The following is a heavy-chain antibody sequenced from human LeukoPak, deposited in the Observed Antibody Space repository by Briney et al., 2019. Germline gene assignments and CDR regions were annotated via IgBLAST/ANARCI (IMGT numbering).Heavy chain of an antibody. D-gene: IGHD2-2*01. CDR3: AKVRGVDCSSPACYYYDA. Sequence: GGSLRLSCGASGFTFSSYAMSWVHQTPGRGLEWVAGVSPSGGRTIYADSAEGGFTISRDNSNDTVFLQLSSTRDEESALYYSAKVRGVDCSSPACYYYDAWGQGTPVTVSS. J-gene: IGHJ4*02. CDR1: GFTFSSYA. CDR2: VSPSGGRT. V-gene: IGHV3-23*01.